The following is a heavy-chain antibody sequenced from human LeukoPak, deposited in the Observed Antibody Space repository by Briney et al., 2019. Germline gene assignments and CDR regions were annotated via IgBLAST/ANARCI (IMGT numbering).Heavy chain of an antibody. D-gene: IGHD1-1*01. CDR3: ARANPNWNPPDY. CDR2: VYHSGST. Sequence: SETLSLTCSVSSDSMTSYFWSWIRQPPGKGLEWIGYVYHSGSTSYTTSLKRRVSISEDTSKNQFSLKLSSVTAADTAVYYCARANPNWNPPDYWGQGTLVTVSS. J-gene: IGHJ4*02. CDR1: SDSMTSYF. V-gene: IGHV4-59*08.